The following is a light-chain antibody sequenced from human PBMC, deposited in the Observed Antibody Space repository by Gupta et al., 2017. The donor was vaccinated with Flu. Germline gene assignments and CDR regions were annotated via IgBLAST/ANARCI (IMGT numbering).Light chain of an antibody. CDR2: NDN. J-gene: IGLJ3*02. CDR1: NSNLGRNT. V-gene: IGLV1-44*01. CDR3: ATWDDSLNGPV. Sequence: QSLLTQPPSSSGTPGQMVTISCSGRNSNLGRNTLSWYQQLPGAAPKLIIQNDNQRPSGVPVRFSGSKAGTSASLTISGLQSEDEGDFYCATWDDSLNGPVFGGGTRLTVL.